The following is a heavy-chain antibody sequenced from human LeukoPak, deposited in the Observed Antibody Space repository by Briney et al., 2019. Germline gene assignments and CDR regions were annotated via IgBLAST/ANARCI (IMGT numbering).Heavy chain of an antibody. D-gene: IGHD3-10*01. CDR2: IPYDGSNK. J-gene: IGHJ4*02. CDR3: ARDYGYYYGSGSYYIPD. CDR1: GFTFSSYA. Sequence: GGSLRLSCAASGFTFSSYAMHWVRQAPGKGLEWVAVIPYDGSNKYYADSVKGRFTISRDNSKNTLYLQMNSLRAEDTAVYYCARDYGYYYGSGSYYIPDWGQGTLATVSS. V-gene: IGHV3-30-3*01.